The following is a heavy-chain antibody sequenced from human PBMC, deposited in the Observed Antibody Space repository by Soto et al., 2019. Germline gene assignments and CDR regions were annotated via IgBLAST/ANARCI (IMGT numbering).Heavy chain of an antibody. CDR2: IWHDGSNK. V-gene: IGHV3-33*01. J-gene: IGHJ4*02. CDR3: ARDVGWEHLLGL. Sequence: QVQLVESGGGVVQPGRSLRLSCTGSGFTFRNHGMHWVRQAPGKGLEWVAVIWHDGSNKYYADSVKGRFTISRDDSKNTLYLQMNSLSAEDPAVYFCARDVGWEHLLGLWGQGPLVTVSS. D-gene: IGHD1-26*01. CDR1: GFTFRNHG.